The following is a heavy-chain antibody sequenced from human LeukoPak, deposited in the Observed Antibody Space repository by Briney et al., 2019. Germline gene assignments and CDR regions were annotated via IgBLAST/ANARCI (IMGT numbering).Heavy chain of an antibody. CDR2: ISSSRRSI. V-gene: IGHV3-48*04. CDR3: ARDGRYTRGDY. D-gene: IGHD3-9*01. CDR1: GFRFRFYS. J-gene: IGHJ4*02. Sequence: PGGSLRLSCASSGFRFRFYSMNWVRQARGKGLGGVSYISSSRRSINYADSVKGRFTHPRDNANNSQDLQMNSLRAEDTAVYYCARDGRYTRGDYWGQGTRDPVSS.